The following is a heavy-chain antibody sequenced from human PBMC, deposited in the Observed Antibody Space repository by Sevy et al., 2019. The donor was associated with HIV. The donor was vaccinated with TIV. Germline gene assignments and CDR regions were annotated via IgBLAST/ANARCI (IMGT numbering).Heavy chain of an antibody. Sequence: ASVKVPCKTSGYTFAAYYIHWVRQAPGQGLEWLGWIYPNGGDTTYAQKFQGRVTVTMSTSINTVYMELTRLRSDDTDVYYCARGKREEWLLYLDNWGLGTLVTVSS. CDR3: ARGKREEWLLYLDN. J-gene: IGHJ4*02. D-gene: IGHD3-3*01. CDR2: IYPNGGDT. V-gene: IGHV1-2*02. CDR1: GYTFAAYY.